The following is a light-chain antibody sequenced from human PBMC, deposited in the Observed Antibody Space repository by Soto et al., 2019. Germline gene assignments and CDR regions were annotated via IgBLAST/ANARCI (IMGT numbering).Light chain of an antibody. V-gene: IGLV1-47*01. Sequence: QSVLTQPPSTSVTPGQRVTISCSGSSSNIGRNNVFWYQQVPGKAPKLLIYRNVQRPSGVPDRFSGSKSGTSASLAISGLRSDDEAHYYCAAWDDSLSGPVFGGGTKLTVL. J-gene: IGLJ2*01. CDR2: RNV. CDR1: SSNIGRNN. CDR3: AAWDDSLSGPV.